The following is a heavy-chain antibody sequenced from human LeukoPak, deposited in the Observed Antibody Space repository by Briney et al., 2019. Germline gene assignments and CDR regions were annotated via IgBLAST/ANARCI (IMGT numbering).Heavy chain of an antibody. CDR2: ISGSGAST. J-gene: IGHJ4*02. CDR1: GFTFSSYA. CDR3: AKDVGKWESLHFFDY. D-gene: IGHD1-26*01. Sequence: GGSLRLSCAASGFTFSSYAMSWVRQAPGKGLEWIPGISGSGASTYYADSVKGRFTISRDDSRNTLYLQMNGLRGDDTAVYYCAKDVGKWESLHFFDYWGQGTLVTVSS. V-gene: IGHV3-23*01.